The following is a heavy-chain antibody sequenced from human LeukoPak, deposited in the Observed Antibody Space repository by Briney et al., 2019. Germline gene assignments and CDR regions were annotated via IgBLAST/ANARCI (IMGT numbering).Heavy chain of an antibody. D-gene: IGHD2-15*01. CDR3: ARVGCSGGSCDRYFDL. Sequence: ASVKVSCKASGYTLTSYFIHWVRQAPGQGLEWMGIINPSGGSTTYAQKFQGRVTMTRDTSTSTVYMELSSLRSEDTAVYYCARVGCSGGSCDRYFDLWGRGTLVTVSS. CDR2: INPSGGST. J-gene: IGHJ2*01. V-gene: IGHV1-46*01. CDR1: GYTLTSYF.